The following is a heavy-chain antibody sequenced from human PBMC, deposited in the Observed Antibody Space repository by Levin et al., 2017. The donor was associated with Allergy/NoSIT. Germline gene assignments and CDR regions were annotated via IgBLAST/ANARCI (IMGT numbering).Heavy chain of an antibody. CDR3: ARHERTSSSTGGYYYYMDV. J-gene: IGHJ6*03. Sequence: GESLKISCKGSGYSFTKYWIGWVRQTPEKGLEWMGIIYPDDSDIRYSPSFEGQVTISADKSISTAYLQWSSLRASDTAMYYCARHERTSSSTGGYYYYMDVWGKGTTVTVSS. CDR1: GYSFTKYW. D-gene: IGHD6-6*01. CDR2: IYPDDSDI. V-gene: IGHV5-51*01.